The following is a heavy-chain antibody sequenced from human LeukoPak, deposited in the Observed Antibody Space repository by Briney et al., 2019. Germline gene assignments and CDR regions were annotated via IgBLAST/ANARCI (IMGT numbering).Heavy chain of an antibody. CDR2: IIPIFGTA. CDR1: GGTFSSYA. Sequence: GASVKVSCKASGGTFSSYAISWVRQAPGQGLEWMGGIIPIFGTANYAQKFQGRVTITADESTSTAYMEPSSLRSEDTAVYYCARDYYGSGSYYNWGQGTLVTVSS. D-gene: IGHD3-10*01. J-gene: IGHJ4*02. V-gene: IGHV1-69*01. CDR3: ARDYYGSGSYYN.